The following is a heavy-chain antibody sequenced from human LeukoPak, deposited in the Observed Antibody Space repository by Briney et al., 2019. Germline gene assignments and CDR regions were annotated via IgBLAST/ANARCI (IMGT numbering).Heavy chain of an antibody. D-gene: IGHD2-2*01. CDR2: IDHSGST. CDR3: AIVSYCSSTSCPEYFQH. J-gene: IGHJ1*01. CDR1: GGSFSGYY. V-gene: IGHV4-34*01. Sequence: SETLSLTCAVYGGSFSGYYWSWIRQPPGKGLEWIGEIDHSGSTNYNPSLKSRVTISVDTSKNQFSLKLSSVTAADTAVYYCAIVSYCSSTSCPEYFQHWGQGTLVTVSS.